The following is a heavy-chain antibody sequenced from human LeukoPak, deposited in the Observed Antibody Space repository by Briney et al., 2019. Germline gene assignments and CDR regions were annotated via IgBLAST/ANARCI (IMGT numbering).Heavy chain of an antibody. D-gene: IGHD3-10*01. J-gene: IGHJ6*02. CDR1: GFTFSSYS. CDR3: ARALYYYGSGSLYGMDV. CDR2: ISSSSSYT. Sequence: GGSLRLSCAASGFTFSSYSMNWVRQAPGKGLEWVSSISSSSSYTYYADSVKGRFTISRDNAKNSLYLQMNSLRAEDTAVYYCARALYYYGSGSLYGMDVWGQGTTVTVSS. V-gene: IGHV3-21*01.